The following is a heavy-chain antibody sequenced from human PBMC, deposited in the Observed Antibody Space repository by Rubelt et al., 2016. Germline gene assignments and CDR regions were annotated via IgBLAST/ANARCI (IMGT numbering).Heavy chain of an antibody. CDR3: TRGYRGPDY. CDR2: VDNDGTST. D-gene: IGHD3-16*02. Sequence: VQLVESGGGLVQPGGSLRLSCAASGFSFSAYWMHWVRQVPGKGLMWVSRVDNDGTSTVYADSVEGRFTISRDNANNTLDLQMNNLGVDDTAVYFCTRGYRGPDYWGQGTLVTVPS. J-gene: IGHJ4*02. V-gene: IGHV3-74*03. CDR1: GFSFSAYW.